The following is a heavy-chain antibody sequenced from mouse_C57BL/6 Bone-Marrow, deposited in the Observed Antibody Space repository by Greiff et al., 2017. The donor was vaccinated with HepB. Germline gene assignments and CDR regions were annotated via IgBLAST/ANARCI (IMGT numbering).Heavy chain of an antibody. CDR1: GYTFTSYW. D-gene: IGHD2-3*01. J-gene: IGHJ4*01. Sequence: VHVKQSGTVLARPGASVKMSCKTSGYTFTSYWMHWVKQRPGQGLEWIGAIYPGNSDTSYNQKFKGKAKLTAVTSASTAYMELSSLTNEDSAVYYCTREGHYDGYAMDYWGQGTSVTVSS. CDR2: IYPGNSDT. V-gene: IGHV1-5*01. CDR3: TREGHYDGYAMDY.